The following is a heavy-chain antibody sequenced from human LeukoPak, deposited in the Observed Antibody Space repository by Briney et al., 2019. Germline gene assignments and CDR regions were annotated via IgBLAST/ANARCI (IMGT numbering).Heavy chain of an antibody. Sequence: SETLSLTCTVSGGSISSYYWSWIRQPPGKGLEWIGYIYYSGSTNYNPSLKSRVTISVDTSKNQFSLKLSSVTAADTAVYYCARVNGRGDGYNEIHFDYWGQGTLVTVSS. J-gene: IGHJ4*02. CDR2: IYYSGST. CDR3: ARVNGRGDGYNEIHFDY. V-gene: IGHV4-59*01. D-gene: IGHD5-12*01. CDR1: GGSISSYY.